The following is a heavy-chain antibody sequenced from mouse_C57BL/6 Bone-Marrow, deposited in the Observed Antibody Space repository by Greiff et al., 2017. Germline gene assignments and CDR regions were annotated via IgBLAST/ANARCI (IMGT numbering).Heavy chain of an antibody. J-gene: IGHJ2*01. V-gene: IGHV1-83*01. CDR1: YTFTDYYM. CDR2: YPGSGNTY. D-gene: IGHD2-2*01. CDR3: SQGSTMVTRLDN. Sequence: VQLQQSGPELVKPGASVKMSCKASGYTFTDYYMHWVKQKPGKGLEWIGEIYPGSGNTYYNEKFKGKATLTADTSSSTAYMPLSSLTSEDSAVXFCASQGSTMVTRLDNGGKGTTLTVSS.